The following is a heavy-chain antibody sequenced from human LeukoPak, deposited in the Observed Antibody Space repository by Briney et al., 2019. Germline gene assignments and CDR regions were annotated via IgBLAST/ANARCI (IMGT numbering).Heavy chain of an antibody. Sequence: PSETLSLTCTVSGGSISSSSYYWGWIRQPPGKGLEWIGSIYYSGSTYYNPSLKSRVTISLDKTNIQFSLRLSSVTAADTAVYYCAGGFGVVSRFDYWGQGSLVTVSS. CDR3: AGGFGVVSRFDY. J-gene: IGHJ4*02. V-gene: IGHV4-39*07. D-gene: IGHD3-3*01. CDR2: IYYSGST. CDR1: GGSISSSSYY.